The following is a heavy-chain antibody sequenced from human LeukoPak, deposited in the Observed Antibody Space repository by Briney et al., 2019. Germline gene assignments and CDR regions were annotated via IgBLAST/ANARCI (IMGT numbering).Heavy chain of an antibody. Sequence: ASVKVSCKASEYTFTSYYMHWVRQAPGQGLEWMGIINPSGGSTSYAQKFQGRVTMTRDTSISAAYMELSRLRSDDTAVYYCASSVMVGATSDAFDIWGQGTMVTVSS. CDR2: INPSGGST. J-gene: IGHJ3*02. D-gene: IGHD1-26*01. CDR1: EYTFTSYY. V-gene: IGHV1-46*01. CDR3: ASSVMVGATSDAFDI.